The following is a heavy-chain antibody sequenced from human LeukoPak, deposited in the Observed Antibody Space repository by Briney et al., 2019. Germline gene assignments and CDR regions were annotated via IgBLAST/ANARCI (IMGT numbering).Heavy chain of an antibody. V-gene: IGHV4-34*01. J-gene: IGHJ6*03. D-gene: IGHD5-18*01. CDR2: AHYSGDR. CDR3: ARTMESGYSYGYYYYYYMDV. CDR1: GGSFSGYY. Sequence: SETLSLTCAVYGGSFSGYYWSWIRQPPGKWLEWIGSAHYSGDRIYNPSLKSRVTISVDTSKNQFSLKLSSVTAADTAVYYCARTMESGYSYGYYYYYYMDVWGKGTTVTISS.